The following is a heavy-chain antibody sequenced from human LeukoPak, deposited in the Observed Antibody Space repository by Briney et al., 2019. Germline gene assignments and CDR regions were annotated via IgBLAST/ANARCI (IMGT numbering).Heavy chain of an antibody. CDR3: ARDLRGGVTTEDY. CDR2: ISYDGSNK. D-gene: IGHD4-17*01. CDR1: GFTFSSYA. J-gene: IGHJ4*02. Sequence: GGSLRLSCAASGFTFSSYAMHWVRQAPGKGLEWVAVISYDGSNKYYADSVKGRFTISRDNSKNTLYLQMNSLRAEDTAVYYCARDLRGGVTTEDYWGQGTLVTVSS. V-gene: IGHV3-30-3*01.